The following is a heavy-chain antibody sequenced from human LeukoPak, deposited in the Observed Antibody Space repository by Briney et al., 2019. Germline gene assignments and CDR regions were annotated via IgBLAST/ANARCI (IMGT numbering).Heavy chain of an antibody. Sequence: HGESLKISCKGSGYSFTSYWIGWVRQMPGKGLEWMGIIYPGDSDTRYSPSSQGQVTISADKSISTAYLQWSSLKASDTAMYYCALTPVDWFDPWGQGTLVAVSS. V-gene: IGHV5-51*01. CDR3: ALTPVDWFDP. J-gene: IGHJ5*02. CDR2: IYPGDSDT. D-gene: IGHD3-9*01. CDR1: GYSFTSYW.